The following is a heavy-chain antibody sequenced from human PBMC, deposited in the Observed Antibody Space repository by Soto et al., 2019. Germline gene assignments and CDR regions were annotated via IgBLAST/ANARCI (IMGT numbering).Heavy chain of an antibody. D-gene: IGHD3-10*01. V-gene: IGHV4-39*01. Sequence: SETLSLTCIVSGGSISSTTHHWGWFRQPPGKALEWIGSIYYSGSTYYNPSLKGRVTISIDTSKNQFSLKQPSLTAADTAVYYCARDSSGNKHGDGWLDPWGQGTLVTVSS. CDR3: ARDSSGNKHGDGWLDP. CDR1: GGSISSTTHH. CDR2: IYYSGST. J-gene: IGHJ5*02.